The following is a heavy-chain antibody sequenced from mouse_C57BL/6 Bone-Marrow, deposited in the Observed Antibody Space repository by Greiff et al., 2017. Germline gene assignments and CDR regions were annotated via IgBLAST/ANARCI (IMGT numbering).Heavy chain of an antibody. CDR1: GYTFTSYW. CDR3: ARGDYDAFAY. D-gene: IGHD2-4*01. Sequence: QVQLQQPGAELVMPGASVKLSCKASGYTFTSYWMHWVKQRPGQGLEWIGEIDPSDSYTNYNQKFKGNSTLTVDKSSSTAYMQLSSLTSEDSAVYYCARGDYDAFAYWGQGTLVTVSA. V-gene: IGHV1-69*01. CDR2: IDPSDSYT. J-gene: IGHJ3*01.